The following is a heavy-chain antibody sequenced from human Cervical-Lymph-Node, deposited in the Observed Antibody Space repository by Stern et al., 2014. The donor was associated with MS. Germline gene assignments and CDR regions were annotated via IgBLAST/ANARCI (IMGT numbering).Heavy chain of an antibody. D-gene: IGHD6-13*01. CDR3: ARVPPGGYSSIWYSVDNYYGLDV. V-gene: IGHV3-33*03. CDR2: IWHNGDNK. CDR1: GFTFSTHG. Sequence: VQLVESGGGVVQPGRSLRLSCAASGFTFSTHGMHWVRQAPGKGLEWVAVIWHNGDNKFYADSVKGRFTISRDNSRNTLYLQMNSLRDDDTAVYYCARVPPGGYSSIWYSVDNYYGLDVWGQGTTVTVSS. J-gene: IGHJ6*02.